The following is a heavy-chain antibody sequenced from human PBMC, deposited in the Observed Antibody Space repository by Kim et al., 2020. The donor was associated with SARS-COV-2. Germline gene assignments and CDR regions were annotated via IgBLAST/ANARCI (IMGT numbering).Heavy chain of an antibody. CDR3: ARAFKNYYDSSGYPGGDWFDP. V-gene: IGHV1-2*02. CDR1: GYTFTGYY. J-gene: IGHJ5*02. D-gene: IGHD3-22*01. Sequence: ASVKVSCKASGYTFTGYYMHWVRQAPGQGLEWMGWINPNSGGTNYAQKFQGRVTMTRDTSISTAYMELSRLRSDDTAVYYCARAFKNYYDSSGYPGGDWFDPWGQGTLVTVSS. CDR2: INPNSGGT.